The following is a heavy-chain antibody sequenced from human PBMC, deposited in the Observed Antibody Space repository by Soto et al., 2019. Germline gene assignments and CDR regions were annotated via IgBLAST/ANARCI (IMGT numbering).Heavy chain of an antibody. CDR1: GFTFDDYA. Sequence: PGGSLRLSCAASGFTFDDYAMHWVRQAPGKGLEYVSAITSNGGSTYYPDSMNGRFTIFRDNSENTLYLQMSSLRAEDTAFYYCVKALSARYNSAKAFDVWGQGTMVTVSS. D-gene: IGHD2-2*02. CDR2: ITSNGGST. V-gene: IGHV3-64D*06. CDR3: VKALSARYNSAKAFDV. J-gene: IGHJ3*01.